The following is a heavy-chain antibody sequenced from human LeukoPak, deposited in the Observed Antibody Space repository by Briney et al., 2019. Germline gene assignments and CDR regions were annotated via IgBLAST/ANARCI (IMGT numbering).Heavy chain of an antibody. J-gene: IGHJ6*03. CDR1: GFTFSTYA. V-gene: IGHV3-30*02. Sequence: GGSLRVSCTASGFTFSTYAMHWVRQAPGKGLEWVAFIRNDGSHKSYADSVKGRFTISRDNSKNTLFLQMNSLRPEDTAVYYCAKDGGWYELYYMDVWGTGTMVTVSS. CDR2: IRNDGSHK. CDR3: AKDGGWYELYYMDV. D-gene: IGHD6-19*01.